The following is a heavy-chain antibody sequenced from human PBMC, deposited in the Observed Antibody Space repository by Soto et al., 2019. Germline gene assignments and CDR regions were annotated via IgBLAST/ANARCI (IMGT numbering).Heavy chain of an antibody. CDR2: INHSGST. V-gene: IGHV4-34*01. CDR3: ARGPYGRSGNWNDRGKRWFDP. J-gene: IGHJ5*02. CDR1: GGSFSGYY. D-gene: IGHD1-1*01. Sequence: SETLSLTCAVYGGSFSGYYWSWIRQPPGKGLEWIGEINHSGSTNYNPSLKSRVTISVDTSKSQFSLKLSSVTAADTAVYYCARGPYGRSGNWNDRGKRWFDPWGQGTLVTVSS.